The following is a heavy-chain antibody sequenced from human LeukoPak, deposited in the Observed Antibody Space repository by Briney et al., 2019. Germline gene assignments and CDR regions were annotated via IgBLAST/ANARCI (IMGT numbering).Heavy chain of an antibody. Sequence: SETLSLTRTVSGASISNYFWTWIPPPAAKGLEWIGRIYPRGTTNYNPSLQGRVTMSVDTSNNQFSLKLSSVAAADTAVYYCARNYYDRSNFDYWGQGTLVTVSS. CDR1: GASISNYF. V-gene: IGHV4-4*07. J-gene: IGHJ4*02. CDR3: ARNYYDRSNFDY. CDR2: IYPRGTT. D-gene: IGHD3-22*01.